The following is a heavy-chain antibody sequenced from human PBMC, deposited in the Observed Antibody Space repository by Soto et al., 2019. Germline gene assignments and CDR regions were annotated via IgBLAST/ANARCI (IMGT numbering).Heavy chain of an antibody. J-gene: IGHJ3*02. CDR3: ARGLYYYDSSGSYDAFDI. CDR1: GGTFSSYA. Sequence: SVKVSCKASGGTFSSYAISWVRQAPGQGLGWMGGIIPIFGTANYAQKFQGRVTITADESTSTAYMELSSLRSEDTAVYYCARGLYYYDSSGSYDAFDIWGQGTMVTVS. CDR2: IIPIFGTA. V-gene: IGHV1-69*13. D-gene: IGHD3-22*01.